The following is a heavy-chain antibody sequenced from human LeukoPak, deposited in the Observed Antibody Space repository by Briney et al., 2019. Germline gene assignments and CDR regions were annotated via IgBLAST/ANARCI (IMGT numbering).Heavy chain of an antibody. V-gene: IGHV3-23*01. CDR2: ISGSVSRVST. J-gene: IGHJ4*02. CDR1: GFTFSRSA. Sequence: GRSLRLSCAASGFTFSRSAMRWVRKAPGQGLEGVSSISGSVSRVSTYYADSVKGRFTISRDNSKNTLYLQMNSLRAEDTAVYYCAKGITVTTSFDYWGQGTLVTVSS. CDR3: AKGITVTTSFDY. D-gene: IGHD4-17*01.